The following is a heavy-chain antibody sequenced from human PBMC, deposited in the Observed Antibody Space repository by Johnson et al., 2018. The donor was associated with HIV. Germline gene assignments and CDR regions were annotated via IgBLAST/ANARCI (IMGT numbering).Heavy chain of an antibody. D-gene: IGHD6-13*01. V-gene: IGHV3-30-3*01. CDR1: GFTFSSYA. CDR2: ISYDGSNK. CDR3: ARGLGAAAGAFDI. Sequence: QVQLVESGGGVVQPGRSPRLSCAASGFTFSSYAMHWVRQAPGKGLEWVAVISYDGSNKYYADSVKGRFTISRDNSKNTLYLQMNSLRAEDTAVYYCARGLGAAAGAFDIWGQGTMVTVSS. J-gene: IGHJ3*02.